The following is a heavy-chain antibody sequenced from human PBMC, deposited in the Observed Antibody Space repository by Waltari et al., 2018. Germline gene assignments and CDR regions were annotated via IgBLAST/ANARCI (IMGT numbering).Heavy chain of an antibody. V-gene: IGHV3-9*01. CDR2: INWSSSNI. CDR1: GFNFDESA. J-gene: IGHJ4*02. CDR3: AKDAFGNSLGGVFDY. Sequence: EVHLAESGGGLVQPGRSLRLSCVASGFNFDESAMHWVRQEPGKGLELRSGINWSSSNIGYADSVKGRFTISRDNAKNSLYLQINSLRTEDTAFYYCAKDAFGNSLGGVFDYWGQGTLVTVSS. D-gene: IGHD3-3*01.